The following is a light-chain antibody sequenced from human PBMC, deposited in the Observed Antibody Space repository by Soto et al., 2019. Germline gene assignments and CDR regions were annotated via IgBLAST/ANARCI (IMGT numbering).Light chain of an antibody. V-gene: IGKV3-15*01. Sequence: EIVLTQSPATLSVSPGERATLSCRASQSISSNLAWYQQKPGQVPRLLIYDASTRAAGIPTGFSGSGSGTEFTLTIGSLQSEDFAVYYCQQRSDWPRTFGGGTKVEIK. J-gene: IGKJ4*01. CDR3: QQRSDWPRT. CDR2: DAS. CDR1: QSISSN.